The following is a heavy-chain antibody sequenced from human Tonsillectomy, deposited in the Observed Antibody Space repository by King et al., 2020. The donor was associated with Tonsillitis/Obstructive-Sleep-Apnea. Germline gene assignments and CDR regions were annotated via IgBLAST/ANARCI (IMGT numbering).Heavy chain of an antibody. D-gene: IGHD5-12*01. V-gene: IGHV3-30*18. CDR3: AKGSRYVDIVATIDY. CDR1: GFTFSMYG. CDR2: ISYDGSEK. J-gene: IGHJ4*02. Sequence: VQLVESGGGVVQPGRSLRLSCAASGFTFSMYGMHWVRQAPGKGLEWVAVISYDGSEKYYADSVKGRFTISRDNSKNTLYVQMSSLRAEDTAVYYCAKGSRYVDIVATIDYWGRGTLVTVSS.